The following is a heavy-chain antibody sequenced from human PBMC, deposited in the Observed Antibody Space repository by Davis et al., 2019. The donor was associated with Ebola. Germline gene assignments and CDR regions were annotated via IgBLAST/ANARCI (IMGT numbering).Heavy chain of an antibody. CDR3: ARDRGMVSPYYFDY. CDR2: ISAYNGNT. J-gene: IGHJ4*02. Sequence: ASVKVSCKASGYTFSSYAISWVRQAPGQGLEWMGWISAYNGNTNYAQKLQGRVTMTTDTSTSTAYMELRSLRSDDTAVYYCARDRGMVSPYYFDYWGQGTLVTVSS. D-gene: IGHD2-21*01. CDR1: GYTFSSYA. V-gene: IGHV1-18*01.